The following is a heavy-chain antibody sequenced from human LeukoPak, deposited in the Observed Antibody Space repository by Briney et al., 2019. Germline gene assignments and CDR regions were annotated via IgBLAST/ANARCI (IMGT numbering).Heavy chain of an antibody. CDR1: GYTFTSYY. V-gene: IGHV1-46*01. J-gene: IGHJ3*02. CDR2: INPSGGST. CDR3: ARDRYYYDSSGYSAFDI. D-gene: IGHD3-22*01. Sequence: ASVKVSCKASGYTFTSYYMHWVRQAPGQGLEWMGIINPSGGSTSYAQKFQGRVTMTRDTSTSTVYMELSSLRSEDTAVYYCARDRYYYDSSGYSAFDIWGQGTMVTVSS.